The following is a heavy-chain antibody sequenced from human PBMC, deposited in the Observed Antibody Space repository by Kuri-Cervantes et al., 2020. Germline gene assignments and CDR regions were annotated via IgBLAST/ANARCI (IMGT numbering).Heavy chain of an antibody. CDR1: GYTFTSYD. D-gene: IGHD3-3*01. CDR2: MNPNSGNT. Sequence: ASVKVSCKASGYTFTSYDINWVRQATGQGLEWMGWMNPNSGNTGYAQKFQGRVTMTRNTSISTAYMELSSLRSEDTAVYYCARGDLEWSTDPGGYYYYMDVWGKGTTVTVSS. J-gene: IGHJ6*03. V-gene: IGHV1-8*01. CDR3: ARGDLEWSTDPGGYYYYMDV.